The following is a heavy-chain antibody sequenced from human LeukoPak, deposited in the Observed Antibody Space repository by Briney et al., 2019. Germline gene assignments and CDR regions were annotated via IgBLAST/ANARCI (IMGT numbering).Heavy chain of an antibody. CDR3: ARDRSAGPFDY. Sequence: GASVKVSCTASGGTFSSDAISWVRQAPGQGLEWMGRIIPILGIANYAQKFQGRVTITADKSTSTAYMELSSLRSEDTAVYYCARDRSAGPFDYWGQGTLVTVSS. CDR1: GGTFSSDA. D-gene: IGHD3-10*01. CDR2: IIPILGIA. J-gene: IGHJ4*02. V-gene: IGHV1-69*04.